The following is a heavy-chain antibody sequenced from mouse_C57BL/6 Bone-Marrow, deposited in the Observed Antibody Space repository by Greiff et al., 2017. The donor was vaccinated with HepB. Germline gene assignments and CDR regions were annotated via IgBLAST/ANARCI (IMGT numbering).Heavy chain of an antibody. CDR3: ARQTWVDY. CDR1: GFTFSSYT. CDR2: ISGGGGNT. Sequence: DVMLVESGGGLVKPGGSLKLSCAASGFTFSSYTMSWVRQTPEKRLEWVATISGGGGNTYYPDSVKGRFTISRDNAKNTLYLQMSSLRSEDTALYYCARQTWVDYWGQGTTLTVSS. V-gene: IGHV5-9*01. D-gene: IGHD4-1*01. J-gene: IGHJ2*01.